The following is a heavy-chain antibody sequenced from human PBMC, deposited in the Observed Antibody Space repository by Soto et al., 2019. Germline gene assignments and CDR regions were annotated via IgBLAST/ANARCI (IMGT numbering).Heavy chain of an antibody. D-gene: IGHD3-22*01. J-gene: IGHJ5*02. V-gene: IGHV4-59*01. CDR2: IYYSGST. CDR1: GVSISSYC. CDR3: ASTHYYDSSGYPNWFDP. Sequence: SETLSLTCTVSGVSISSYCWSWIRQPPGKGLEWIGYIYYSGSTNYNPSLKSRVTISVDTSKNQFSLKLSSVTAADTAVYYCASTHYYDSSGYPNWFDPWGQGTLVTVSS.